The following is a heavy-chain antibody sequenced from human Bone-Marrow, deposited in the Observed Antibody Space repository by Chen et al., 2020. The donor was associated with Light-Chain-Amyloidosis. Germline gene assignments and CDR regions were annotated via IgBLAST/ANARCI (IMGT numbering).Heavy chain of an antibody. CDR3: ARRRDGYNFDY. Sequence: EVQLEQSGPEVKKPGESLKISCKGSGYTFPNYWIGWVRQMPGKGLEWMGVSYPDDSDARYSPSFEGQVTISDDKSITTAYVQWRSLKGSDTAMYYCARRRDGYNFDYWGQGTLGTVSS. D-gene: IGHD5-12*01. CDR1: GYTFPNYW. CDR2: SYPDDSDA. V-gene: IGHV5-51*01. J-gene: IGHJ4*02.